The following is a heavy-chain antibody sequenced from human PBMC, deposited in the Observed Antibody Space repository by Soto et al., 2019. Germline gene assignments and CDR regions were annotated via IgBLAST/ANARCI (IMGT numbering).Heavy chain of an antibody. J-gene: IGHJ4*02. CDR3: ARSIVLVTALAY. CDR1: GYTFTSYA. CDR2: INAGNGNT. D-gene: IGHD2-21*02. V-gene: IGHV1-3*01. Sequence: ASVKVSCKASGYTFTSYAMHWVRQAPGQRLEWMGWINAGNGNTKYSQKFQGRVTITRDTSASTAYMELSSLRSEDTAVYYCARSIVLVTALAYWGQGTLITVSS.